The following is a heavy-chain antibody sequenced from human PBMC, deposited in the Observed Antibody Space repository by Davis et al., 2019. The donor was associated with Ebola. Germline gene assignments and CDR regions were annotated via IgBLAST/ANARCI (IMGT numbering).Heavy chain of an antibody. V-gene: IGHV1-69*04. J-gene: IGHJ6*02. Sequence: SVKVSCKASGYTFTSYAISWVRQAPGQGLEWMGRIIPILGIANYAQKFQGRVTITADKSTSTAYMELSSLRSEDTAVYYCARLRYFDWLPTTDYGMDVWGQGTTVTVSS. CDR3: ARLRYFDWLPTTDYGMDV. CDR1: GYTFTSYA. D-gene: IGHD3-9*01. CDR2: IIPILGIA.